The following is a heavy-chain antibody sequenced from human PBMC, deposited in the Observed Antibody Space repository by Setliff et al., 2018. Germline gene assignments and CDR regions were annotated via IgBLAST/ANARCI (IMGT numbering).Heavy chain of an antibody. V-gene: IGHV4-61*02. CDR3: ARMSGFLYMDV. CDR1: GESIDSVATVNHY. Sequence: PSETLSLTCIASGESIDSVATVNHYWNWIRQPAGKGLEWVGRIYTTWSTNYNPSLKSRVTISLDTSKRKFFLKPTSATAAETAVYYCARMSGFLYMDVWGKGTPVTVSS. J-gene: IGHJ6*03. D-gene: IGHD3-3*01. CDR2: IYTTWST.